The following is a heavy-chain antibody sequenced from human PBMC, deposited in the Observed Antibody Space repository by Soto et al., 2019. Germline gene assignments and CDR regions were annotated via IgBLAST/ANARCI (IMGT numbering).Heavy chain of an antibody. J-gene: IGHJ4*02. CDR3: AKDPLTVTPYFDY. V-gene: IGHV3-23*01. D-gene: IGHD4-17*01. CDR1: GFTFSNYA. CDR2: ISDSGDNT. Sequence: EVQVLESGGGLVQPGGSLRLSCAASGFTFSNYAMSWVRQAPGKGLEWVSTISDSGDNTDYVDSVKGRFTISRDNSKNTLYLQMNSLRAEDTAVYYCAKDPLTVTPYFDYWGQGTLVTVSS.